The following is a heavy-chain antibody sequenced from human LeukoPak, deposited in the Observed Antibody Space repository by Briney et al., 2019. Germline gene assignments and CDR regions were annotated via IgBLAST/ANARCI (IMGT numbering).Heavy chain of an antibody. CDR2: INPNSGGT. V-gene: IGHV1-2*02. D-gene: IGHD3-22*01. J-gene: IGHJ4*02. CDR1: GYTFTGYY. CDR3: AREDYYDSGSSDY. Sequence: ASVKVSCKASGYTFTGYYMHWVRQAPGQGLEWMGWINPNSGGTNYAQKFQGRVTITRNTSISTAYMELSSLRSEDTAIYYCAREDYYDSGSSDYWGQGTLVTVSS.